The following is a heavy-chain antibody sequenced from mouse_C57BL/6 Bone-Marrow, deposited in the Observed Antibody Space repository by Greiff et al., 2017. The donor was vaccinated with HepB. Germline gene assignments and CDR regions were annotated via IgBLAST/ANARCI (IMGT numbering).Heavy chain of an antibody. D-gene: IGHD1-1*01. J-gene: IGHJ1*03. Sequence: DVHLVESGGGLVQPGGSMKLSCVASGFTFSNYWMNWVRQSPEKGLEWVAQIRLKSDNYATHYAESAKGRFTISRDDSKSSVYLQMNNLRAEDTGIYYCTEITTVVDWYFDVWGTGTTVTVSS. CDR3: TEITTVVDWYFDV. V-gene: IGHV6-3*01. CDR1: GFTFSNYW. CDR2: IRLKSDNYAT.